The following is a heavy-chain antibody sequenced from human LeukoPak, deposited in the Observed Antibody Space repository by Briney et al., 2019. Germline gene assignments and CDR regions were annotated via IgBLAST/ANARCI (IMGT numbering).Heavy chain of an antibody. V-gene: IGHV4-59*01. CDR2: IYYSGST. CDR3: ARSELLWFGKVNSGFDF. J-gene: IGHJ4*02. CDR1: GGSISSYY. Sequence: SETLSLTCTVSGGSISSYYWSWIRQPPGKGLEWIGYIYYSGSTNYNPSLMSRVTISVDTSENQFSLKMSSVTAADTAMYYCARSELLWFGKVNSGFDFWGQGTLVTVSS. D-gene: IGHD3-10*01.